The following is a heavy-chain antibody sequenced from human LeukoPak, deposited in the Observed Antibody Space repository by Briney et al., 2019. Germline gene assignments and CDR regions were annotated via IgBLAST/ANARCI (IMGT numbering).Heavy chain of an antibody. J-gene: IGHJ4*02. D-gene: IGHD2-15*01. Sequence: GESLKISCKGSGYSFANYWIGWVRQMPGKGLEWMGTIYPGDSDTRYSPSFQGQVTISADKSISTAYLQWSSLKASDTAMYYCARRRHCTSGSCQDFDFWGQGTLVTVPS. CDR1: GYSFANYW. CDR3: ARRRHCTSGSCQDFDF. CDR2: IYPGDSDT. V-gene: IGHV5-51*01.